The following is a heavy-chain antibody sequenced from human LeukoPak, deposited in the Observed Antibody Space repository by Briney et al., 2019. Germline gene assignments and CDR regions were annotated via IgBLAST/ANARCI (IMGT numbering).Heavy chain of an antibody. Sequence: PGGSLRLSCAASGFTFSSYKMNWVRQAPGKGLEWVSYISSSGSTIYYADSVKGRFTISRDNSKNTLYLQMNSLRAEDTAVYYCAKFRWYVAYWGQGTLVTVSS. J-gene: IGHJ4*02. CDR3: AKFRWYVAY. D-gene: IGHD2-21*01. CDR1: GFTFSSYK. CDR2: ISSSGSTI. V-gene: IGHV3-48*03.